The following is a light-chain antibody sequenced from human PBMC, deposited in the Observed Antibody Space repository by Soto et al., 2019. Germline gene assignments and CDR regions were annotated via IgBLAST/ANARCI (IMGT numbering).Light chain of an antibody. CDR1: SSDVGGYNY. CDR3: DSYTTTSTHV. J-gene: IGLJ1*01. V-gene: IGLV2-14*01. Sequence: QSVLTQPASVSGSPGQSITISCTGTSSDVGGYNYVSWYQQQSGKAPKLIIHEVSNRPSGVSNRFSGSKSGNTASLTISGLQAEDEADYYCDSYTTTSTHVFGTGTKVTVL. CDR2: EVS.